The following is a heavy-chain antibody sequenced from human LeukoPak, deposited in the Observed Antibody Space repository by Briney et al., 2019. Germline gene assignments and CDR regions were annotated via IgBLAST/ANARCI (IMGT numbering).Heavy chain of an antibody. J-gene: IGHJ5*02. CDR3: ARGRAIWFGENRGFDP. CDR2: INHSGST. V-gene: IGHV4-34*01. CDR1: GGSFSGYY. Sequence: PSETLSLTCAVYGGSFSGYYWSWIRQPPGKGLEWIGEINHSGSTNYNPSLKSRVTISVDTSKNQFSLKLSSVTAADTAVYYCARGRAIWFGENRGFDPWSQGTLVTVSS. D-gene: IGHD3-10*01.